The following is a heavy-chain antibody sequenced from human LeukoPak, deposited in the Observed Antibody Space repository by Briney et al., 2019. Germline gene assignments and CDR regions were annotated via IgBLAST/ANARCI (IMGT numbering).Heavy chain of an antibody. CDR2: IYYSGST. V-gene: IGHV4-39*01. Sequence: PSETLSLTCTVSGGSISSSSYYWGWIRQPPGKGLEWIGSIYYSGSTYYNPSLKSRVTISVDTSKNQFSLKLSSVTPADTAVYYCARHGHSGYFDYWGQGTLVTVSS. J-gene: IGHJ4*02. D-gene: IGHD1-26*01. CDR1: GGSISSSSYY. CDR3: ARHGHSGYFDY.